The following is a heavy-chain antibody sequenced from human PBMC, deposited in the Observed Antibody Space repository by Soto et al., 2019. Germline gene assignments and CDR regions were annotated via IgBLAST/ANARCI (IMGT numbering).Heavy chain of an antibody. D-gene: IGHD3-3*01. CDR1: GFTFSSYS. Sequence: PGGSLRLSCVASGFTFSSYSMSWVRQAPGKGLEWVSGFRAGGDDGTTYYADSVKGRFTISRDNSKNTLYLQMNSLRAEDTAVYYCAKDLQEGRFLEWFPASPGDMDVWGQGTTVTVSS. CDR3: AKDLQEGRFLEWFPASPGDMDV. CDR2: FRAGGDDGTT. J-gene: IGHJ6*02. V-gene: IGHV3-23*01.